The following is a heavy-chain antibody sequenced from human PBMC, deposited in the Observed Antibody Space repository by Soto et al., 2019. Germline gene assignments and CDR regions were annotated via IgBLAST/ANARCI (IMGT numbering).Heavy chain of an antibody. Sequence: EVQLGESGGGLVKPGGSLRLSCAASGFTLSNAWMNWVRQAPGKGLEWVGRIKSKTDGGTTDYAAPVKGRFTISRDDSKNTLYLQMNSLKTEDTAVYYCTISVDSSRPIWSYYGMDVWGQGTTVTVSS. CDR2: IKSKTDGGTT. CDR3: TISVDSSRPIWSYYGMDV. D-gene: IGHD6-13*01. CDR1: GFTLSNAW. J-gene: IGHJ6*02. V-gene: IGHV3-15*07.